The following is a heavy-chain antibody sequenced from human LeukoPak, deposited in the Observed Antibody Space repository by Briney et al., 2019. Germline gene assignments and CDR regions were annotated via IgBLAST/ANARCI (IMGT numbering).Heavy chain of an antibody. CDR2: ISGGSSNI. J-gene: IGHJ4*02. D-gene: IGHD6-13*01. CDR1: GFTFSSFA. Sequence: GGSLRLSCAASGFTFSSFAMSWVRQAPGKGLEWVSAISGGSSNIYSANSVKGRFTISRDNAKNSLYLQMNSLRAEDTAVYYCARTVTAGIYRGGYYFDYWGQGTLVTVSS. CDR3: ARTVTAGIYRGGYYFDY. V-gene: IGHV3-23*01.